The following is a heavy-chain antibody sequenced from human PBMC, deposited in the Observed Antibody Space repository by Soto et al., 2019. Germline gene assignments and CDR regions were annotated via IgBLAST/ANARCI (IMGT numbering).Heavy chain of an antibody. D-gene: IGHD2-8*01. J-gene: IGHJ6*02. CDR1: GFTFSSYS. V-gene: IGHV3-21*01. Sequence: GGSLRLSCAASGFTFSSYSMNWVRQAPGKGLEWVSSISSSSSYIYYADSVKGRFTISRDNAKNPQYLQMNSLRAEDTAVYYCARTDIVLMVYAHYGMDVWGQGTTVTVSS. CDR3: ARTDIVLMVYAHYGMDV. CDR2: ISSSSSYI.